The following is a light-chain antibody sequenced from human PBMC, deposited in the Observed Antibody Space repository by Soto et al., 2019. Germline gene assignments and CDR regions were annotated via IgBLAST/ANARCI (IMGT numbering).Light chain of an antibody. V-gene: IGKV3-20*01. CDR1: QSVISN. CDR3: QQYASSPWT. CDR2: GAS. Sequence: EMVMTQSPVTLSVSPGESATLSCRASQSVISNLAWYQQKPGQAPRLLIYGASTRATGIPDRFSGSGSGTDFTLTINRLEPEDFAVYYCQQYASSPWTFGQGTKVEI. J-gene: IGKJ1*01.